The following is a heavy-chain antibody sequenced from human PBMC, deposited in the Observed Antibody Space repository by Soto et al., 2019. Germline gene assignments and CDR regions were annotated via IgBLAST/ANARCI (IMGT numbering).Heavy chain of an antibody. CDR3: AREVGYYGMDV. CDR2: ISSSGSTI. Sequence: PVGSLRLSCAASGFTFSSYEMNWVRQAPGKGLEWVSYISSSGSTIYYADSVKGRFTISRDNAKNSLYLQMNSLRAEDTAVYYCAREVGYYGMDVWGQGTTVTVSS. D-gene: IGHD1-26*01. V-gene: IGHV3-48*03. CDR1: GFTFSSYE. J-gene: IGHJ6*02.